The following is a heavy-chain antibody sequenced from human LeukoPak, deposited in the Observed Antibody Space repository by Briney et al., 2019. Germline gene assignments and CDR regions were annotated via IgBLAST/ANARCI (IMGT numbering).Heavy chain of an antibody. Sequence: VSVKVSCKVSGYTLTELSMHWVRQAPGKGLEWMGGFDPEDGETIYAQKFQGRVTMTEDTSTDTAYMELSSLRPEDTAVYYCATRVANYYYGMDVWGKGTTVTVSS. CDR1: GYTLTELS. CDR2: FDPEDGET. D-gene: IGHD2-21*01. J-gene: IGHJ6*04. CDR3: ATRVANYYYGMDV. V-gene: IGHV1-24*01.